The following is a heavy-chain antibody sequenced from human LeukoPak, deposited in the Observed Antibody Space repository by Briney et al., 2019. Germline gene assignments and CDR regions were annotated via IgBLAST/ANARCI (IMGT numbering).Heavy chain of an antibody. CDR1: GFIFNKYW. V-gene: IGHV3-7*03. Sequence: PGGSLRLSCAASGFIFNKYWMSWVRQAPGKGLEWVANIKQDGSEKSYVESVRGRFTISRDNAKNSLYLQLNSLRAEDTALYYCARDNPPDYWGQGTLVTVSS. CDR3: ARDNPPDY. CDR2: IKQDGSEK. J-gene: IGHJ4*02.